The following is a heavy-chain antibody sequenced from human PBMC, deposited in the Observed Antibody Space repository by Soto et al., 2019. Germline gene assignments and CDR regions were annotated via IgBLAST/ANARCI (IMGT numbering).Heavy chain of an antibody. CDR3: ARDVGYNWNLIDY. J-gene: IGHJ4*02. CDR1: GYTFTSYA. D-gene: IGHD1-20*01. CDR2: VNAGNGNT. Sequence: QVQLVQSGAEVKKPGASVKVSCTASGYTFTSYAIHWVRQAPGQRLEWMGWVNAGNGNTKYSKKLQGRVTITRDTSASTAYMELSSLRSEDTAVYYCARDVGYNWNLIDYWGQGTLFTVHS. V-gene: IGHV1-3*01.